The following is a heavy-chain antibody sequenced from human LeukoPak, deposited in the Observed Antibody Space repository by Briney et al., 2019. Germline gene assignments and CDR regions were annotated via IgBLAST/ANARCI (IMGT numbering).Heavy chain of an antibody. CDR2: IYHSGST. CDR1: GGSISSYY. V-gene: IGHV4-34*01. CDR3: ARGEVNGYCSSTSCYRGLGEFAP. D-gene: IGHD2-2*01. J-gene: IGHJ5*02. Sequence: SETLSLTCTVSGGSISSYYWSWVRQPPGKGLEWIGEIYHSGSTNYNPSLKSRVTLSVAKSKNQFSLKLTSVTAADTAVYYCARGEVNGYCSSTSCYRGLGEFAPWGQGTPVTASS.